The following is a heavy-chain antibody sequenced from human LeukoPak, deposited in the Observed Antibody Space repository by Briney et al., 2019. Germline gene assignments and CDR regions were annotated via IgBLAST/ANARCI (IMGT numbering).Heavy chain of an antibody. D-gene: IGHD1-26*01. J-gene: IGHJ4*02. V-gene: IGHV3-30-3*01. Sequence: PGRSLRLSCAASGFTFSSYAMHWVRQAPGKGLEWVAVISYDGSNKYYADSVKGRFTISRDNSKNTLYLQMNSLRAEDTAVYYCARDPSEWELLDYFDYWGQGTLVTVSS. CDR2: ISYDGSNK. CDR3: ARDPSEWELLDYFDY. CDR1: GFTFSSYA.